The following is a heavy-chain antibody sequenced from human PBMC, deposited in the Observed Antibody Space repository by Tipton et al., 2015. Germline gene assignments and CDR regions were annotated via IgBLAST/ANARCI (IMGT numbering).Heavy chain of an antibody. V-gene: IGHV1-2*02. CDR2: INPNSGGT. CDR1: GYTFTDYY. D-gene: IGHD3-10*01. CDR3: ATEPPMVRGVVISPGV. J-gene: IGHJ4*02. Sequence: QSGAEVKKPGASVKVSCKASGYTFTDYYMHWVRQAPGQGLEWMGWINPNSGGTKYAQKFQGRVTMTRNTSISTAYMELSSLRSEDTAVYYCATEPPMVRGVVISPGVWGQGTLVTVSS.